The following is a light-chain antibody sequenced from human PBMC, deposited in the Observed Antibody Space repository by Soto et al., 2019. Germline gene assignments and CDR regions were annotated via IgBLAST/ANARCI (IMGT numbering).Light chain of an antibody. Sequence: EIVMTQSPATLSVSPGERATLSCRASPSVSSNLAWYQQKPGQAPRRLIYGASTRATGIPASFSGSGSGTDFTLTINSLQSEDFAVYYCQQYNNWPRGTFGQGTKLEIK. CDR1: PSVSSN. V-gene: IGKV3-15*01. CDR2: GAS. CDR3: QQYNNWPRGT. J-gene: IGKJ2*02.